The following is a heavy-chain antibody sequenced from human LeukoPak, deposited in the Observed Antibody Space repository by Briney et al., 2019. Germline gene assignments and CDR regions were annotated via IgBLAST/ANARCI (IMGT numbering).Heavy chain of an antibody. V-gene: IGHV4-30-2*01. D-gene: IGHD4-23*01. CDR1: GGSISSGGYY. CDR3: ASDNGGNNGGEHY. CDR2: IYHSGST. J-gene: IGHJ4*02. Sequence: SETLSLTCTVSGGSISSGGYYWSWIRQPPGKGLEWIGYIYHSGSTYYNPSLKSRVTISVDRSKNQFSLKLSSVTAADTAVYYCASDNGGNNGGEHYWGQGTLVTVSS.